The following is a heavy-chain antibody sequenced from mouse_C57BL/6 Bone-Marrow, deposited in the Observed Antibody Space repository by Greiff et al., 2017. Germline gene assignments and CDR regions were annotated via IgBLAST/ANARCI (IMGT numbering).Heavy chain of an antibody. CDR2: INPGSGGT. J-gene: IGHJ2*01. CDR3: ARGGSNFDVDY. CDR1: GYAFTNYL. D-gene: IGHD2-5*01. Sequence: QVQLQQPGAELVRPGTSVKVSCKASGYAFTNYLIEWVKQRPGQGLEWIGVINPGSGGTNYNEKFKGKATLTVDKSSSTAYMQLSGLTSEGSAVYFCARGGSNFDVDYWGQGTTLTVSS. V-gene: IGHV1-54*01.